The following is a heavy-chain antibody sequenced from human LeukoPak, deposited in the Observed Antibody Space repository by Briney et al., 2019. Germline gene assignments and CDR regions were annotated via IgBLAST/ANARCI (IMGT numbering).Heavy chain of an antibody. CDR1: GGSISSYY. CDR2: IYTSGST. CDR3: ARERHPGYSSSWYGRRHAFDI. J-gene: IGHJ3*02. D-gene: IGHD6-13*01. V-gene: IGHV4-4*07. Sequence: SETLSLTCTVSGGSISSYYWSWIRQPAGKGLEWIGRIYTSGSTNYNPSLKSRVTMSVDTSKNQFSLKLSSVTAADTAVYYCARERHPGYSSSWYGRRHAFDIWGQGTMVTVSS.